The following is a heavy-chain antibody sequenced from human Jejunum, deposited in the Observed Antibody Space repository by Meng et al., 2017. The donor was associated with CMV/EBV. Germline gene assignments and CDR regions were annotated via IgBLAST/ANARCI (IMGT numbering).Heavy chain of an antibody. CDR2: KSPTESS. CDR3: VRGRCTRTSCYKGAFDF. V-gene: IGHV4-4*02. Sequence: SISNRNWWSWGRQSPGQGLEWLGEKSPTESSNYNPSLKSRVTISVDRSKNQFSLKLTSVTAADTAVYYCVRGRCTRTSCYKGAFDFWSQGTLVTVSS. D-gene: IGHD2-2*02. J-gene: IGHJ4*02. CDR1: SISNRNW.